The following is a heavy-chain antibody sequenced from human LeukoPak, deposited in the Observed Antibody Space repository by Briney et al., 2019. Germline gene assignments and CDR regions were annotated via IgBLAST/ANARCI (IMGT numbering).Heavy chain of an antibody. CDR3: AEPGITMIGGV. J-gene: IGHJ6*04. CDR2: TKQDGSET. CDR1: GFTFSSFW. V-gene: IGHV3-7*01. Sequence: PGGSLRLSCVASGFTFSSFWISWVRQAPGKGLEWVANTKQDGSETYYVDSVKGRFTSSRDNAKNSLYLQMNSLRAEDTAVYYCAEPGITMIGGVWGKGTTVTISS. D-gene: IGHD3-10*02.